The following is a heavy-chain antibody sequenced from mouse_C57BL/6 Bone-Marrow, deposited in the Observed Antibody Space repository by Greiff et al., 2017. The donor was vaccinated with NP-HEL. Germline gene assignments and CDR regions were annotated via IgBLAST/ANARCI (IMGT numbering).Heavy chain of an antibody. CDR1: VYTFTDYY. Sequence: EVQLQQSGPVLVKPGASVKMSCKASVYTFTDYYMNWVKQSHGKSLEWIGVINPYNGGTSYNQKFKGKATLTVDKSSSTAYMELNSLTSEDSAVYYCARKDEVLPRDYFDYWGQGTTLTVSS. CDR3: ARKDEVLPRDYFDY. V-gene: IGHV1-19*01. D-gene: IGHD3-3*01. J-gene: IGHJ2*01. CDR2: INPYNGGT.